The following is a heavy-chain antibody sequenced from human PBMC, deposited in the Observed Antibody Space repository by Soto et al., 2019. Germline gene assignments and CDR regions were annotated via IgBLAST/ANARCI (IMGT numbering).Heavy chain of an antibody. CDR2: ISSSSSYI. V-gene: IGHV3-21*01. CDR3: AREPRDYGVPYGMDV. CDR1: GFTFSSYN. J-gene: IGHJ6*02. Sequence: XGSLRLSCAASGFTFSSYNMNWVRQAPGKGLEWVSSISSSSSYIYYADSVKGRFTISRDNAKNSLYLQMNSLRAEDTAVYYCAREPRDYGVPYGMDVWGQGPTVTVSS. D-gene: IGHD4-17*01.